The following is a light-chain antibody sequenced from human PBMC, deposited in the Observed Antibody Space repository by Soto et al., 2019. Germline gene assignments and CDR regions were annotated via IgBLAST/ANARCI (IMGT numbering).Light chain of an antibody. CDR3: QQRSKGPPIT. J-gene: IGKJ5*01. V-gene: IGKV3-11*01. CDR2: DAS. CDR1: QSISDW. Sequence: TPSPSSLSASVGGRVTITCRASQSISDWLAWYQQKPGQAPRLLIYDASDRATGIPARFSGSGSGTDFTLTISSLEPEDFAVYYCQQRSKGPPITFGQGTRLEIK.